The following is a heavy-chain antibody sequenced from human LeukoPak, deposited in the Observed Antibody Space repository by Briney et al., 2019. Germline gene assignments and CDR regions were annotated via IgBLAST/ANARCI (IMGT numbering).Heavy chain of an antibody. Sequence: ASVKVSCKASGYTFSGSYIHWVRQAPGQGLEWMGWINPNSGGTNSAQKFQGRVTMTRDTSISTAYMELSRLTSDDTAVYSCARGVTARGFYYYMDIWGKGTTVTISS. CDR1: GYTFSGSY. D-gene: IGHD2-21*02. CDR3: ARGVTARGFYYYMDI. J-gene: IGHJ6*03. CDR2: INPNSGGT. V-gene: IGHV1-2*02.